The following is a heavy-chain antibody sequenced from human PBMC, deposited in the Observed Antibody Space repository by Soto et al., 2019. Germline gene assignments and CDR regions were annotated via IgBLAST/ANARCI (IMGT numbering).Heavy chain of an antibody. CDR3: ARESHDILTGPPWVWYFDL. D-gene: IGHD3-9*01. J-gene: IGHJ2*01. V-gene: IGHV4-34*01. Sequence: QVQLQQWGAGPLRPLETLSLTCGVSGGSFSGYYWAWIRQSPGKGLEWLGEINDRGSINYNPSLKSRGSISVDTSKNHYSLNLRSLTAADTAVYYCARESHDILTGPPWVWYFDLWGRGTLVTVSS. CDR1: GGSFSGYY. CDR2: INDRGSI.